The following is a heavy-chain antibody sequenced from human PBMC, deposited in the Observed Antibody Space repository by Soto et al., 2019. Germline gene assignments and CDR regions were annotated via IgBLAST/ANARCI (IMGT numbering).Heavy chain of an antibody. CDR3: ARDQVPGLDAFDI. Sequence: VGSLRLSCAASGFTFSSYSMNWVRQAPGKGLEWVSSISRSAGNTYYADSVKGRFTISRDNAKNSMYLQMNSLRAEDTAVYYCARDQVPGLDAFDIWGQGTMVTVSS. CDR1: GFTFSSYS. CDR2: ISRSAGNT. V-gene: IGHV3-21*01. J-gene: IGHJ3*02.